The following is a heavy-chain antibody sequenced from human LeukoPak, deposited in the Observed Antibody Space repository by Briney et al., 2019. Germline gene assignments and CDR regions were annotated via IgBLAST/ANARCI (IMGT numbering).Heavy chain of an antibody. Sequence: ASVKVSCKASGYTFTSYGISWVRQAPGQGLEWMGGIIPIFGTANYAQKFQGRVTITADKSTSTAYMELSSLRSEDTAVYYCAGKGVYGDYNWFDPWGQGTLVTVSS. V-gene: IGHV1-69*06. J-gene: IGHJ5*02. CDR3: AGKGVYGDYNWFDP. D-gene: IGHD4-17*01. CDR1: GYTFTSYG. CDR2: IIPIFGTA.